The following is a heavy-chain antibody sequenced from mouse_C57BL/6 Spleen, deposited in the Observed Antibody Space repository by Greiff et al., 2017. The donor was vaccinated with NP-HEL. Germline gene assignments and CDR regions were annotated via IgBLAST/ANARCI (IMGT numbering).Heavy chain of an antibody. D-gene: IGHD2-3*01. CDR1: GYTFTSYW. CDR3: ARMREWRGYFYFDY. Sequence: QVQLKQPGAELVRPGTSVKLSCTASGYTFTSYWMHWVKQRPGQGLEWIGVIDPSDSYTNYNQKFKGKATLTVDTSSGTAYMQLSSLTSEDAAVYYCARMREWRGYFYFDYWGQGTTLTVSS. CDR2: IDPSDSYT. J-gene: IGHJ2*01. V-gene: IGHV1-59*01.